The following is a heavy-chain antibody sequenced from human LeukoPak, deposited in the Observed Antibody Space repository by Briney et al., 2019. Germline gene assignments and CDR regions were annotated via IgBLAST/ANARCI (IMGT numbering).Heavy chain of an antibody. Sequence: PGGSLRLSCAASGFTFSSYGMSWVRQAPGKGLEWVSAISGSGGSTYYADSVKGRFTISRDNSKNTLYLQMNSLRAEDTAVYYCAKDPVTMIVEDWFDPWGQGTLVTVSS. J-gene: IGHJ5*02. CDR3: AKDPVTMIVEDWFDP. D-gene: IGHD3-22*01. V-gene: IGHV3-23*01. CDR1: GFTFSSYG. CDR2: ISGSGGST.